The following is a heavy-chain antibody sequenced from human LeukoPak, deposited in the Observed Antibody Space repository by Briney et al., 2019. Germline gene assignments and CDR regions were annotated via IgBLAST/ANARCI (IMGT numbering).Heavy chain of an antibody. D-gene: IGHD6-19*01. Sequence: PGGSLRLSCAASGFTFSSYSMNWVRQAPGKGLEWVSAISGSGGSTYYADSVKGRFTISRDNSKNTLYLQMNSLRAEDTAVYYCAKATGKRSGWYSYYYYGMDVWGQGTTVTVSS. CDR2: ISGSGGST. V-gene: IGHV3-23*01. J-gene: IGHJ6*02. CDR3: AKATGKRSGWYSYYYYGMDV. CDR1: GFTFSSYS.